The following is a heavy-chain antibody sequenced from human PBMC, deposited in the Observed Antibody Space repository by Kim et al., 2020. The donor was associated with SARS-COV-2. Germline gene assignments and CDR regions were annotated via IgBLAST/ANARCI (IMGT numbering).Heavy chain of an antibody. Sequence: SETLSLTCTVSGGSISSGGYYWSWIRQHPGKGLEWIGYIYYSGSTYYNPSLKSRVTISVDTSKNQFALKLSSVTAADTAVYYCARDAALEYCSGGSCYSGYYGMDYWGQGTTVTVSS. CDR3: ARDAALEYCSGGSCYSGYYGMDY. D-gene: IGHD2-15*01. V-gene: IGHV4-31*03. J-gene: IGHJ6*02. CDR1: GGSISSGGYY. CDR2: IYYSGST.